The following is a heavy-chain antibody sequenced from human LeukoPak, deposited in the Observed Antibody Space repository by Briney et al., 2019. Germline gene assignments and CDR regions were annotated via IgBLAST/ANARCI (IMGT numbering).Heavy chain of an antibody. V-gene: IGHV3-30-3*01. CDR1: GFTFSSYA. Sequence: GGSLRLSCAASGFTFSSYAMHWVRQAPGKGLEWVAVISYDGSNKYYADSVKGRFTISRDNAQNSLYLQMNRLRAEDTAVYYCARGQRSMFYWGQGTLVTVSS. J-gene: IGHJ4*02. D-gene: IGHD3-10*02. CDR3: ARGQRSMFY. CDR2: ISYDGSNK.